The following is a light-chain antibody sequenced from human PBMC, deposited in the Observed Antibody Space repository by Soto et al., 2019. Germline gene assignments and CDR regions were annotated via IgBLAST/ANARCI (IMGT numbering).Light chain of an antibody. CDR2: DAS. CDR3: HQYGSSQGT. V-gene: IGKV3-20*01. CDR1: QDVGKY. J-gene: IGKJ1*01. Sequence: EIVLTQSPATLSLSPGERATLSCRASQDVGKYLAWYQQKLGQAPRLLIYDASKRATGIPARFSGSGSGTDFTFTISRLEPEDFAVYYCHQYGSSQGTFGQGTKVDIK.